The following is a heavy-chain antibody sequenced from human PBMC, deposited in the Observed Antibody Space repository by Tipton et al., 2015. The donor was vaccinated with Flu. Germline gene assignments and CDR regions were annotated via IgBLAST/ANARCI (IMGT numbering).Heavy chain of an antibody. CDR3: ARRDFSNYVSDPKNWFDR. CDR1: GYSIKSDYF. Sequence: TLSLTCAVSGYSIKSDYFLGWIRQPPGKGLEWMATIHRSGSTKYNPSLKSRVTISVDTSKNQFSLEMRSVTAADTAVYCCARRDFSNYVSDPKNWFDRWGQGILVTVSS. J-gene: IGHJ5*02. V-gene: IGHV4-38-2*01. CDR2: IHRSGST. D-gene: IGHD4-11*01.